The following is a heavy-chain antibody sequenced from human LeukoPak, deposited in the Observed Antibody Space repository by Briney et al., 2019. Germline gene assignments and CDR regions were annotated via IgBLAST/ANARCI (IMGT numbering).Heavy chain of an antibody. V-gene: IGHV1-3*03. CDR3: ARAVKYRSGPLTDLLPYYFDY. CDR1: GYTFTSYH. D-gene: IGHD6-19*01. J-gene: IGHJ4*02. CDR2: INTGNGNT. Sequence: ASVKVSCKASGYTFTSYHMHWVRQAPGQRLEWMGWINTGNGNTKYSQEFQGRVTITRDTSANTAYMELSSLRSEDMAVYYCARAVKYRSGPLTDLLPYYFDYWGQGTLVTVSS.